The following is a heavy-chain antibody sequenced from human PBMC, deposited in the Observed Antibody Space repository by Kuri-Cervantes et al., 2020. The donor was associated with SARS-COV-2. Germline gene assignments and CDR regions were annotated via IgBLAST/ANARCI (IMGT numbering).Heavy chain of an antibody. V-gene: IGHV1-2*02. CDR1: GYTFTGYY. Sequence: ASVKVSCKASGYTFTGYYMHWVRQAPGQGLEWMGWSNPNSGGTNYAQKFQGRVTMTRDTPISTAYMELSRLRSDDTAVYYCARVLPNCGGDCPADYWGQGTLVTVSS. CDR2: SNPNSGGT. CDR3: ARVLPNCGGDCPADY. D-gene: IGHD2-21*02. J-gene: IGHJ4*02.